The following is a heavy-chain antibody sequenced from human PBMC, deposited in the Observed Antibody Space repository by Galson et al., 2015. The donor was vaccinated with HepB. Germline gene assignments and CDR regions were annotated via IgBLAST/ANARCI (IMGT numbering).Heavy chain of an antibody. D-gene: IGHD2-2*01. Sequence: SLRLSCAASGFTLSGSAMHWVRQASGNGLEWVGRIRSKSNNYATEYAASVKGRLIMSRDDSQNTAFLQLNSLKTEDTAMYFCTGYCSSRGCLRPLFGPWGQGPQVTGFS. CDR2: IRSKSNNYAT. V-gene: IGHV3-73*01. CDR3: TGYCSSRGCLRPLFGP. CDR1: GFTLSGSA. J-gene: IGHJ5*02.